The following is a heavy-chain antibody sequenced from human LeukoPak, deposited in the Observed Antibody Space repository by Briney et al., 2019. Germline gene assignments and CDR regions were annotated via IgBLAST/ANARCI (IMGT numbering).Heavy chain of an antibody. CDR1: GFTFSSYY. J-gene: IGHJ4*02. Sequence: GGSLRLSCAVSGFTFSSYYTHWVRQAPGKGLEWVSSISSSSSYIYYADSVKGRFTISRDNAKNSLYLQMNSLRAEDTAVYYCAREGYDPPADYWGQGTLVTVSS. D-gene: IGHD5-12*01. CDR2: ISSSSSYI. CDR3: AREGYDPPADY. V-gene: IGHV3-21*01.